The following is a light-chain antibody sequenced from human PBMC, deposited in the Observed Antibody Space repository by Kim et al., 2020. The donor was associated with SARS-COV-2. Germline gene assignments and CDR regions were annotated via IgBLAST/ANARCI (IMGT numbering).Light chain of an antibody. CDR2: GNS. J-gene: IGLJ3*02. V-gene: IGLV1-40*01. CDR1: SSNNGAGYG. CDR3: QAYDSSLGGSGG. Sequence: VNHSWPGRSSNNGAGYGVHWYQQLPGTAPKLLIFGNSNRASGVPDRFSGSKSGTSASLAITGLQAEDEADYFCQAYDSSLGGSGGFGGGTQLTVL.